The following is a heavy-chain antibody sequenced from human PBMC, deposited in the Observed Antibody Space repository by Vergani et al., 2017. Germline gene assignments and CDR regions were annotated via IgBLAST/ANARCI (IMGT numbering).Heavy chain of an antibody. CDR3: ARDLFSSSSWYLQGAFDI. D-gene: IGHD6-13*01. Sequence: EVQLLESGGALVKRGGSLRLSCAASGFTFSSYSMNWVRQAPGKGLEWGSYISRSSRTIYYADSVKGRFTISRDNAKNSLYLQMNSLRAEDTAVYYCARDLFSSSSWYLQGAFDISGQGTMVSVPS. J-gene: IGHJ3*02. CDR1: GFTFSSYS. CDR2: ISRSSRTI. V-gene: IGHV3-48*01.